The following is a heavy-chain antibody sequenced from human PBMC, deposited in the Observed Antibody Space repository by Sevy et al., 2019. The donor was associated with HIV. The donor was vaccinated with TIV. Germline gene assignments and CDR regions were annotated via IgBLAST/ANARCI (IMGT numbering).Heavy chain of an antibody. CDR2: FCFGDGKM. V-gene: IGHV3-23*01. J-gene: IGHJ4*02. Sequence: GGSLRLSCMTSGFTFTRYSMTWVRQAPGKGLEWVSTFCFGDGKMYYADSVKGRFTFSRDISKNTVYLQMNSLRADGTAVYYGAREGCTKPHDYWGQGTLVTVSS. CDR1: GFTFTRYS. D-gene: IGHD2-8*01. CDR3: AREGCTKPHDY.